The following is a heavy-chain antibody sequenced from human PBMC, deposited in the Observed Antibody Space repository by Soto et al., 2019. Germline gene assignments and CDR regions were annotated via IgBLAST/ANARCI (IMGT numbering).Heavy chain of an antibody. Sequence: EVQLVESGGGLVQPGGSLRLSCAASGFTFSSYSMNWVRQAPGKGLEWVSYISSSSSTIYYADSVKGRFTISRDNAKNSLYLQMNSLRDEDTAVYYCARDSSSWYVVSRYYYGMDVWGQGTTVTVSS. CDR3: ARDSSSWYVVSRYYYGMDV. J-gene: IGHJ6*02. CDR2: ISSSSSTI. V-gene: IGHV3-48*02. D-gene: IGHD6-13*01. CDR1: GFTFSSYS.